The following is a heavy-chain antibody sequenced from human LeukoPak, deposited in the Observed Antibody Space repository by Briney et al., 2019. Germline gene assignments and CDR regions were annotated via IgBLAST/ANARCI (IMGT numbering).Heavy chain of an antibody. D-gene: IGHD5-18*01. CDR3: AKDIQLWLTY. Sequence: GGSLRLSCAASGFTFRSYTMNWVRQAPGKGLEWVSSISFTSTYIYNANSVKGRFTISRDNAKNSLYLQMNSLRAEDTAVYYCAKDIQLWLTYWGQGTLVTVSS. CDR2: ISFTSTYI. V-gene: IGHV3-21*01. J-gene: IGHJ4*02. CDR1: GFTFRSYT.